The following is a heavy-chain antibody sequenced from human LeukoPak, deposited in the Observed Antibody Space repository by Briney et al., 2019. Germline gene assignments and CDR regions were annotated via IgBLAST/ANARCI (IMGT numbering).Heavy chain of an antibody. D-gene: IGHD6-13*01. J-gene: IGHJ6*03. CDR2: IYYSGST. V-gene: IGHV4-39*01. Sequence: SETLSLTCTVSHDSVSSSIHYWGWIRQPPGKGLEWIGSIYYSGSTYYNPSLKSRLTISVDTPKNQFSLKLSSVTAADTAVYYCARHERGSSWYGLGYMDVWGKGTTVTISS. CDR1: HDSVSSSIHY. CDR3: ARHERGSSWYGLGYMDV.